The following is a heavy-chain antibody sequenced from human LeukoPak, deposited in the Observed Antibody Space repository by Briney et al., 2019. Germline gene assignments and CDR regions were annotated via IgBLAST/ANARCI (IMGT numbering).Heavy chain of an antibody. J-gene: IGHJ4*02. V-gene: IGHV3-21*01. CDR3: ARGPFNYYDSSGYYY. Sequence: GGSLRLSCAASGFTFSSYSMNWVRQAPGKGLEWVSSISSSSSYIYYADSVKGRFTISRDNAKNSLYLQMNSLRAEDTAVYYCARGPFNYYDSSGYYYWGQGTLVTVSS. D-gene: IGHD3-22*01. CDR1: GFTFSSYS. CDR2: ISSSSSYI.